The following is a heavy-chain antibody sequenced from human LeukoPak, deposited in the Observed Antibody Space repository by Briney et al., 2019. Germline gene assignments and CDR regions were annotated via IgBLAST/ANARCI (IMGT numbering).Heavy chain of an antibody. D-gene: IGHD2-15*01. Sequence: PSETLSLTCAVYGGSFSGYYRSWIRQPPGKGLEWIGEINHSGSTNYNPSLKSRVTIKLSSVTAADTAVYYCARVSFFRWAATRPSYYYYYMDVWGKGTTVTISS. V-gene: IGHV4-34*01. CDR2: INHSGST. CDR3: ARVSFFRWAATRPSYYYYYMDV. CDR1: GGSFSGYY. J-gene: IGHJ6*03.